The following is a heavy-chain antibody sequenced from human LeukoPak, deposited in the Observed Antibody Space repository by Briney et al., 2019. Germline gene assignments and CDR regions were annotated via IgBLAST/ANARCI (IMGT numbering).Heavy chain of an antibody. J-gene: IGHJ6*02. CDR2: IIPILGIA. CDR1: GGTFSSYA. CDR3: ASTRDDYYYGMDV. D-gene: IGHD1-26*01. Sequence: SVKASCKASGGTFSSYAISWVRQAPGQGLEWMGRIIPILGIANYAQKFQGRVTITADKSTSTAYMELSSLRSEDTAVYYCASTRDDYYYGMDVWGQGTTVTVSS. V-gene: IGHV1-69*04.